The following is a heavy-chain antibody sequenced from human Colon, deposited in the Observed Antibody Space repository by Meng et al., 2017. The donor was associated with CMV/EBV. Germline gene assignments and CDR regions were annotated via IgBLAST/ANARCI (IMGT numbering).Heavy chain of an antibody. CDR3: ARGASGSYRTPPGY. V-gene: IGHV3-74*01. CDR1: GFTFSNYW. Sequence: GGSLRLSCAASGFTFSNYWMHWVRQAPGKGLVWVSRIHPDGSVTGYAGSMKGRFTVSRDNAKNTLYLQMNSLRAEDTAVYYCARGASGSYRTPPGYWGQGTLVTVSS. J-gene: IGHJ4*02. CDR2: IHPDGSVT. D-gene: IGHD1-26*01.